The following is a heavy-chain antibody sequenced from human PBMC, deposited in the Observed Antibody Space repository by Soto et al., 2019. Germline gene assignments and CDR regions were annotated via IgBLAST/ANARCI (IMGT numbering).Heavy chain of an antibody. D-gene: IGHD5-18*01. Sequence: GESLKISCKGSGYSFTSYWIGWVRQMPGKGLEWMGIIYPGDSDTRYSPSSQGQVTISADKSISTAYLQWSSLKASDTAMYYCARSTRPVDTAMVPYYYYYGMDVWGQGTTVTVSS. CDR2: IYPGDSDT. CDR1: GYSFTSYW. CDR3: ARSTRPVDTAMVPYYYYYGMDV. J-gene: IGHJ6*02. V-gene: IGHV5-51*01.